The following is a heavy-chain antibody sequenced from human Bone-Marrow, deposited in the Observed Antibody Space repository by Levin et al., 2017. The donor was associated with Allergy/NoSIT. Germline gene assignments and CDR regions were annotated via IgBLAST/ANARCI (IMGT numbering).Heavy chain of an antibody. J-gene: IGHJ4*02. D-gene: IGHD1-26*01. CDR2: ISSSSSYI. CDR1: GFTFSSYS. V-gene: IGHV3-21*01. Sequence: GGSLRLSCAASGFTFSSYSMNWVRQAPGKGLEWVSSISSSSSYIYYADSVKGRFTISRDNAKNSLYLQMNSLRAEDTAVYYCARDSGSYNVGPDYWGQGTLVTVSS. CDR3: ARDSGSYNVGPDY.